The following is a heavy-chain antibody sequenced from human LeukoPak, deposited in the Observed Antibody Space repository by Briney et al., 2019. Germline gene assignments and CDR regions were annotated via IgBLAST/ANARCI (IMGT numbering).Heavy chain of an antibody. CDR2: ISTDGSDK. D-gene: IGHD6-13*01. J-gene: IGHJ5*02. Sequence: GGSLRLSCAASGFTFSDYGMQWVRQAPGKGLEWVALISTDGSDKDYAGSVKGRFTLSRDNSKNTLYLQMNSLRVEDTAVYYCAKDGTSSWFGEATWGQGTLVTVSS. V-gene: IGHV3-30*18. CDR1: GFTFSDYG. CDR3: AKDGTSSWFGEAT.